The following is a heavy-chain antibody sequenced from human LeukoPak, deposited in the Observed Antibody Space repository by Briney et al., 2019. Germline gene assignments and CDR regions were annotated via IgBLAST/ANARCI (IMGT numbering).Heavy chain of an antibody. Sequence: TTSNYYWAWIRQAPGKGLEWVSSISSSSSYIYYADSVKGRFTISRDNAKNSLYLQMNSLRAEDTAVYYCARSGGLQKFDYWGQGTLVTVSS. J-gene: IGHJ4*02. D-gene: IGHD4-11*01. CDR2: ISSSSSYI. CDR1: TTSNYY. V-gene: IGHV3-21*01. CDR3: ARSGGLQKFDY.